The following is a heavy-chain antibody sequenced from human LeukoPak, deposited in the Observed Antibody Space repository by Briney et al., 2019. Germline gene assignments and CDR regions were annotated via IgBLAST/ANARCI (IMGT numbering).Heavy chain of an antibody. D-gene: IGHD3-22*01. CDR3: VRLRSNSDRSGYYYYYDY. CDR2: IYSGGST. CDR1: GLTVSSNY. Sequence: PGGSLRLSCAVSGLTVSSNYMSWVRQAPGKGLEWVSAIYSGGSTFYADSVKGRFTISRDDARNSLFLQINSLRAEDTAVYFCVRLRSNSDRSGYYYYYDYWGQGTLVTVSS. J-gene: IGHJ4*02. V-gene: IGHV3-53*01.